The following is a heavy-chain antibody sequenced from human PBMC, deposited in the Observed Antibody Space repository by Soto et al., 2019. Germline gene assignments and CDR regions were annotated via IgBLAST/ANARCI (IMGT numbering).Heavy chain of an antibody. CDR3: AREGDFWSGYSPY. Sequence: EVQLVESGGGLVQPGGSLRLSCAASGFTFSSYSMNWVRQAPGKGLEWVSYISSSSSTIYYADSVKGRFTISRDNAKNSLYLQMNRLRDEDTAVYYCAREGDFWSGYSPYWGQGTLVTVSS. V-gene: IGHV3-48*02. J-gene: IGHJ4*02. CDR2: ISSSSSTI. D-gene: IGHD3-3*01. CDR1: GFTFSSYS.